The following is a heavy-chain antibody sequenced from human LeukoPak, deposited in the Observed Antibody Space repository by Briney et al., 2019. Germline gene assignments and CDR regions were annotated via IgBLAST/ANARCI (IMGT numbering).Heavy chain of an antibody. V-gene: IGHV3-23*01. CDR2: IGPSGEKT. Sequence: GGSLRLSCAASGFTFNIHGMNWVRQAPGKGPEWVSGIGPSGEKTYYADSVKGRFTISRDNSEKTVYLQMNSLTVEDTGVYYCAKDIDWLAFEDWGQGTLVTVSS. J-gene: IGHJ4*02. CDR1: GFTFNIHG. CDR3: AKDIDWLAFED. D-gene: IGHD6-19*01.